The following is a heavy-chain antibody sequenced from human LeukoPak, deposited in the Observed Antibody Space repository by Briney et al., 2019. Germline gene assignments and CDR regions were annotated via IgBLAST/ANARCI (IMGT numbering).Heavy chain of an antibody. CDR1: GGSFSGYY. CDR2: INHSGST. J-gene: IGHJ4*02. Sequence: SETLSLTCAVYGGSFSGYYWSWIRQPPGKGLEWIGEINHSGSTNYNPPLKSRVTISVDTSKNQFSLKLSSVTAADTAVYYCASLGWYCSSTSCQYYFDYWGQGTLVTVSS. V-gene: IGHV4-34*01. D-gene: IGHD2-2*01. CDR3: ASLGWYCSSTSCQYYFDY.